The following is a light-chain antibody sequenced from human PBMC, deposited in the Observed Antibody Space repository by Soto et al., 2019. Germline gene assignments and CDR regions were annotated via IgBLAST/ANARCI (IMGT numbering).Light chain of an antibody. CDR3: CSSGRSVV. J-gene: IGLJ2*01. Sequence: QSVLTQPASVSGSPVQSITISCTGISNDVGTYNLVSWYQHHPGKAPKLIIYEASKRPSGVPNRFSGSKSGKTASLTISGLPAEHEADYGCCSSGRSVVFGGGTTLTVL. CDR1: SNDVGTYNL. CDR2: EAS. V-gene: IGLV2-23*01.